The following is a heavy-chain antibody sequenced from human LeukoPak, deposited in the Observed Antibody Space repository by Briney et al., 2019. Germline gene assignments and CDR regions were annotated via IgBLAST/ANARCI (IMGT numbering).Heavy chain of an antibody. D-gene: IGHD2-2*01. CDR3: ANHLACGSTSCPPFDS. CDR2: ISDRGTYI. J-gene: IGHJ4*02. V-gene: IGHV3-21*01. Sequence: GGSLRLSCTASGFTLGTYSMNWVRQAPGKGLEWVASISDRGTYIYYADSVKGRFTISRDNAKNSLYLQMNSLRAEDTAVYYCANHLACGSTSCPPFDSWGQGTLVTVSS. CDR1: GFTLGTYS.